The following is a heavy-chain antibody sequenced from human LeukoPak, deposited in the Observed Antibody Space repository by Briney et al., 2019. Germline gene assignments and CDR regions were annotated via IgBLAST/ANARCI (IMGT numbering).Heavy chain of an antibody. CDR2: IHHSGGT. J-gene: IGHJ6*02. D-gene: IGHD3-16*01. CDR3: ARGGGAPYYGMDV. V-gene: IGHV4-30-2*01. CDR1: GGSISSGGYS. Sequence: SQTLSLTCTVSGGSISSGGYSWSWIRQPPGKGLEWIGNIHHSGGTYYNPSLKSRVTISVDRSKNQFSLNLSSVTAADTAVYYCARGGGAPYYGMDVWGRGTTVTVSS.